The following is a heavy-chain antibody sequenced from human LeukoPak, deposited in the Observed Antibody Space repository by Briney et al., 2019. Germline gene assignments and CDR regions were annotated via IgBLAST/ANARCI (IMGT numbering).Heavy chain of an antibody. Sequence: GGSLRLSCAASGFTFSSYAMHWVRQAPGKGLESVAVISYDGSNKYYADSVKGRFTISRDNSKNTLYLQMNSLRAEDTAVYYCARAGSYYSFDYWGQGTLVTVSS. D-gene: IGHD1-26*01. J-gene: IGHJ4*02. CDR2: ISYDGSNK. V-gene: IGHV3-30-3*01. CDR1: GFTFSSYA. CDR3: ARAGSYYSFDY.